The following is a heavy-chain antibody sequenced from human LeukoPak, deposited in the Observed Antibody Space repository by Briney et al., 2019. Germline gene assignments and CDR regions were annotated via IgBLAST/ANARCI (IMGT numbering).Heavy chain of an antibody. Sequence: ASVKVSCKVSGYTLTELSMHWVRQAPGKGLEWMGGFEPEDGEAVYAQKFQGRVTMTEDTSTDTVYMELSSLRPEDTAMYYCATRSTSFDYWGQGTLVTVSS. V-gene: IGHV1-24*01. D-gene: IGHD2-2*01. CDR1: GYTLTELS. CDR2: FEPEDGEA. CDR3: ATRSTSFDY. J-gene: IGHJ4*02.